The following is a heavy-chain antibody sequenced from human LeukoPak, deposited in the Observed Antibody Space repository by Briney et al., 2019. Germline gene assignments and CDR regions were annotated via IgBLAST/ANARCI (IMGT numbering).Heavy chain of an antibody. J-gene: IGHJ6*03. Sequence: ASVTVSCKASGYTFTGYYIHWVRQAPGQGLEWMGWINPHSGGTNYAQKFQGGVTMTRDTSITTAYMELSSLRSDDTAVYYCARWFGDNFYYMDVWGKGTTVTISS. D-gene: IGHD3-10*01. CDR2: INPHSGGT. V-gene: IGHV1-2*02. CDR1: GYTFTGYY. CDR3: ARWFGDNFYYMDV.